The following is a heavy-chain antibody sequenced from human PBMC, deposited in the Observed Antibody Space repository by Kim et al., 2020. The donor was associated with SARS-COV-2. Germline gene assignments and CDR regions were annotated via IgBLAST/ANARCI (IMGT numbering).Heavy chain of an antibody. CDR3: ARDRGGYDVKDAFDI. V-gene: IGHV3-30-3*01. CDR2: ISYDGSNK. J-gene: IGHJ3*02. Sequence: GGSLRLSCAASGFTFSSYAMHWVRQAPGKGLEWVAVISYDGSNKYYADSVKGRFTISRDNSKNTLYLQMNSLRAEDTAVYYCARDRGGYDVKDAFDIWGQGTMVTVSS. CDR1: GFTFSSYA. D-gene: IGHD5-12*01.